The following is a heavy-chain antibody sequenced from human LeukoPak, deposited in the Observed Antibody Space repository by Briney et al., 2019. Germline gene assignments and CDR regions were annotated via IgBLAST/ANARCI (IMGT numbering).Heavy chain of an antibody. D-gene: IGHD3-3*01. V-gene: IGHV3-23*01. J-gene: IGHJ4*02. CDR3: AKETISGVGVPRSDY. CDR2: ISRSGKNT. CDR1: GFTFSSCA. Sequence: PGGSLRLSCVASGFTFSSCAMIWVRQAPGKGLECVSAISRSGKNTYYEDSVKGRFTISRDNSENTLYLQMGSLGAEDTAVYYCAKETISGVGVPRSDYWGQGTLVTVSS.